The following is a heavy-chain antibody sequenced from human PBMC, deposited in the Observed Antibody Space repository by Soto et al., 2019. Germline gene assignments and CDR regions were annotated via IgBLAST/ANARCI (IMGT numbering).Heavy chain of an antibody. V-gene: IGHV4-59*01. CDR1: GGSISSDY. CDR2: IYYSGSS. Sequence: QVQLQESGPGLVKPSETLSLTCTVSGGSISSDYWSWIRQPPGKGLEWIGYIYYSGSSNYNPSLKSRVIMSLDTSKNPFPLKLSSVTAADTAVYYCARPYSGSYWAAFDIWGQGTMVTVSS. D-gene: IGHD1-26*01. J-gene: IGHJ3*02. CDR3: ARPYSGSYWAAFDI.